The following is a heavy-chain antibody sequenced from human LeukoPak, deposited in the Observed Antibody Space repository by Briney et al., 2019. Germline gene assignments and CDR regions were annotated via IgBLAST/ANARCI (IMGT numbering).Heavy chain of an antibody. CDR2: INHSGST. CDR1: GGSFSGYY. V-gene: IGHV4-34*01. Sequence: SGTLSLTCAVYGGSFSGYYWSWIRQPPGKGLEWIGEINHSGSTNYNPSLKSRVTISVDTSKNQFSLKLSSVTAADTAVYYCARSRVWLYSWFDPWGQGTLVTVSS. D-gene: IGHD3-22*01. J-gene: IGHJ5*02. CDR3: ARSRVWLYSWFDP.